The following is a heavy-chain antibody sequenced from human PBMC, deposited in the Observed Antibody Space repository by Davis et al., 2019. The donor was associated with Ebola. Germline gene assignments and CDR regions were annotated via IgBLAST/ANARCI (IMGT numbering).Heavy chain of an antibody. CDR2: ININTGNP. CDR1: GYSFTTYG. J-gene: IGHJ5*02. V-gene: IGHV7-4-1*02. CDR3: ARDLGNGVSGFDP. Sequence: ASVKVSCKASGYSFTTYGMNWVRQAPGQGLEWMGWININTGNPTYAQGFTGRFVFSLDTSVSTAYLQISSLKAEDTAVYYCARDLGNGVSGFDPWGQGTLVTVSS. D-gene: IGHD2-8*01.